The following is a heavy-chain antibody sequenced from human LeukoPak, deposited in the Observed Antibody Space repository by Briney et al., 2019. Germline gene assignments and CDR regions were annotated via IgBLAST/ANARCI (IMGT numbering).Heavy chain of an antibody. J-gene: IGHJ6*03. Sequence: GGSLRLSCAASGFIFTDYGMHWVRQAPGKGLEWVSSISASGGSTNYADSVKGRFTISRDNSKNTVYLQMNSLRAEDTAVYYCAKVMKGSERLTMVRGVIIKTAGLYYMDVWGKGTTVTVSS. D-gene: IGHD3-10*01. V-gene: IGHV3-23*01. CDR1: GFIFTDYG. CDR3: AKVMKGSERLTMVRGVIIKTAGLYYMDV. CDR2: ISASGGST.